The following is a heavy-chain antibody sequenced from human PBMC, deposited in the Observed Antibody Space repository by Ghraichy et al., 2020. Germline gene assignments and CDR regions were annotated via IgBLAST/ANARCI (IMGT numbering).Heavy chain of an antibody. CDR1: GFTVSSDS. V-gene: IGHV3-53*01. Sequence: GGSLRLSCAASGFTVSSDSVSWVRQAPGKGLEWVSIIYSPSSSYYADSVKGRFILSSDILKNTVYLQMNGLREEDTAVYFCARGGSQDDLDYWSQGSLVTVSS. J-gene: IGHJ4*02. CDR2: IYSPSSS. CDR3: ARGGSQDDLDY. D-gene: IGHD1-1*01.